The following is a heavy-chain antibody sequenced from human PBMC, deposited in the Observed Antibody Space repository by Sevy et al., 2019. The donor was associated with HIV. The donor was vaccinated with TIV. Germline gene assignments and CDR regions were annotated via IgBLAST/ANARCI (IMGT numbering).Heavy chain of an antibody. CDR2: ISYDGSNK. V-gene: IGHV3-30*18. CDR3: AKDSPPGSGWFPLFDY. CDR1: GFTFSSYG. D-gene: IGHD6-19*01. J-gene: IGHJ4*02. Sequence: GGSLRLSCAASGFTFSSYGMHWVRQAPGKGLEWVAVISYDGSNKYYEDSVKGRFTISRDNSKNTLYLQMNSLRAEDTAVYYCAKDSPPGSGWFPLFDYWGQGTLVTVSS.